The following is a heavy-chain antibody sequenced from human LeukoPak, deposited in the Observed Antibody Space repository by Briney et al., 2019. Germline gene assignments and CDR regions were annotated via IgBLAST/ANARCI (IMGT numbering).Heavy chain of an antibody. V-gene: IGHV1-2*02. Sequence: ASVKVSCKASGYTFTGYYMHWVRQAPGQGLEWMGWVNPNSGGTNYAQKFQGRVTMTRDTSISTAYMELSKLRSDDTAVYYCARVRYSSRWPDYWGQGTLVTVSS. CDR1: GYTFTGYY. CDR2: VNPNSGGT. J-gene: IGHJ4*02. D-gene: IGHD6-19*01. CDR3: ARVRYSSRWPDY.